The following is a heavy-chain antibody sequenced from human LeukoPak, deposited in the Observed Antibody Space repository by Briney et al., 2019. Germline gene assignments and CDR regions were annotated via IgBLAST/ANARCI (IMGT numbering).Heavy chain of an antibody. CDR1: GFTFSSYA. J-gene: IGHJ4*02. Sequence: GGARRLSCAASGFTFSSYAMHWVRQDPGKRLEWVAVISYDGSNKYYADSVKVRFTISRDNSKKMLYLQMNSLRAEDTAVYYSARDRGLDLSVYYLDDWGQGTLVTVSS. V-gene: IGHV3-30-3*01. CDR3: ARDRGLDLSVYYLDD. CDR2: ISYDGSNK. D-gene: IGHD1-7*01.